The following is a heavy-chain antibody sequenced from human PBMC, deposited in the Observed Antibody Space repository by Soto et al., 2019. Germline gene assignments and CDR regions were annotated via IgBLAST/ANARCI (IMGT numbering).Heavy chain of an antibody. J-gene: IGHJ6*02. Sequence: ASVKVSCKASGYTFTSYYMHWVRQAPGQGLEWMGKINPSGGSTSYAQKFQGRVTMTRDTSTSTVYMELSSLRSEDTAVHYCARGGRITIFGVVITFYYYYYGMDVWGQGTTVTVSS. V-gene: IGHV1-46*01. CDR2: INPSGGST. CDR3: ARGGRITIFGVVITFYYYYYGMDV. D-gene: IGHD3-3*01. CDR1: GYTFTSYY.